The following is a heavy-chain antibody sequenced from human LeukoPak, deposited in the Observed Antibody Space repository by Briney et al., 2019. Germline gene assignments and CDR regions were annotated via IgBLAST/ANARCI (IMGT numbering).Heavy chain of an antibody. J-gene: IGHJ4*02. CDR1: GFTFSSYA. Sequence: GGSLRLSCAASGFTFSSYAMSWVRQAPGKGLEWVSAISGSGGSTYYADSVKGRFTISRDNSKNTLYLQMNSLRAEDTAVYYCAKSDCSSDGCKLLNYWGQGTLVTASS. V-gene: IGHV3-23*01. CDR2: ISGSGGST. D-gene: IGHD5-24*01. CDR3: AKSDCSSDGCKLLNY.